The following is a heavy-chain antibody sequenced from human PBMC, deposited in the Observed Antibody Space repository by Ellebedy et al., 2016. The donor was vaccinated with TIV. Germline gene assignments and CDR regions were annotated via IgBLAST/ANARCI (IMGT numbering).Heavy chain of an antibody. Sequence: SETLSLXXPVSGDSVNSNTFHWGWIRQPPGKGLAWLGNVYHTGHTWYNPSLKSRVTISVDTSKNSFSLRLTSVTAADTAVYYCARQNTVFGLVIPYYFDSWGQGTLVTVSS. CDR1: GDSVNSNTFH. CDR2: VYHTGHT. J-gene: IGHJ4*02. CDR3: ARQNTVFGLVIPYYFDS. D-gene: IGHD3/OR15-3a*01. V-gene: IGHV4-39*01.